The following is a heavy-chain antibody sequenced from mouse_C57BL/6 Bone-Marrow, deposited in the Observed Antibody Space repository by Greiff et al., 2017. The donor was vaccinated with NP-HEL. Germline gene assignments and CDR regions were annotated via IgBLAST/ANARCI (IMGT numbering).Heavy chain of an antibody. J-gene: IGHJ2*01. CDR3: ARQREPTRSDC. CDR2: INPYNGGT. V-gene: IGHV1-19*01. CDR1: GYTFTDYY. Sequence: VKMQQSGPVLVKPGASVKMSCKASGYTFTDYYMNWVKQSHGKSLEWIGVINPYNGGTSYNQKFKGKATLTVDKSSSTAYMELNSLTSEDSAVYYCARQREPTRSDCWGKGTTLTVS.